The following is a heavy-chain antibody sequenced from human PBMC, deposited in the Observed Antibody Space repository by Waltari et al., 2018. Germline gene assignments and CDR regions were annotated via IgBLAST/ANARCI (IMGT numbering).Heavy chain of an antibody. CDR1: GFILLAYW. D-gene: IGHD2-2*01. CDR2: FKSDGSST. V-gene: IGHV3-74*01. CDR3: ARGGQVLNWPFDM. J-gene: IGHJ3*02. Sequence: EVQLVESGGGLVQPGGSLRLSCAASGFILLAYWMHWVRQVPGKGLMWVSRFKSDGSSTAYADFVKGRFTVSRETARNTLYLQMNSLSAEDTAVYYCARGGQVLNWPFDMWGQGTVVTVSS.